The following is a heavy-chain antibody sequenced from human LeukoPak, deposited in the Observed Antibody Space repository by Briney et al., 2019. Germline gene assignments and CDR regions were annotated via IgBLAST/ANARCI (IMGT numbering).Heavy chain of an antibody. D-gene: IGHD6-25*01. V-gene: IGHV3-48*04. J-gene: IGHJ3*02. Sequence: GGSLRLSCAASGFTVSSNYMSWVRQAPGKGLEWVSYISSSSSTIYYVDSVKGRFIISRDNAKNSLFLQMNSLRGEDTAVYYCARAALDGAFEMWGQGTMVTVSS. CDR2: ISSSSSTI. CDR3: ARAALDGAFEM. CDR1: GFTVSSNY.